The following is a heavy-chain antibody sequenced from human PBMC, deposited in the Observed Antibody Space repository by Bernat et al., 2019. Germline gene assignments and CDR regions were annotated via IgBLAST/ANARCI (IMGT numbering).Heavy chain of an antibody. Sequence: EVQLVESGGGLVKPGGSLRLSCAASGFTFSNAWMNWVRQAPGKGLEWVGRIKSKTDGGTTDYAAPVKGRFTISRDDSKNTLYLQMNSLRAEDTAVYYCARDSPRWNDLTIDYWGQGTLVTVSS. J-gene: IGHJ4*02. CDR1: GFTFSNAW. V-gene: IGHV3-15*07. CDR3: ARDSPRWNDLTIDY. D-gene: IGHD1-1*01. CDR2: IKSKTDGGTT.